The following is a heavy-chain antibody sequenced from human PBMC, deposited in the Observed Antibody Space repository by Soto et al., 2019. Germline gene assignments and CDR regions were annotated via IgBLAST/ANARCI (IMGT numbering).Heavy chain of an antibody. CDR3: ARLTYYYDSSGYYGGWFDP. CDR2: IYYSGST. D-gene: IGHD3-22*01. J-gene: IGHJ5*02. Sequence: SETLSLTCTVSGGSISSSSYYWGWIRQPSGKGLEWIGSIYYSGSTYYNPSLKSRVTISVDTSKNQFSLKLSSVTAADTAVYYCARLTYYYDSSGYYGGWFDPWGQGTLVTVSS. CDR1: GGSISSSSYY. V-gene: IGHV4-39*01.